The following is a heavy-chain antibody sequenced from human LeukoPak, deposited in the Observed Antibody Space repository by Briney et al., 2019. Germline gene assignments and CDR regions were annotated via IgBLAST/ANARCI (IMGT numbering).Heavy chain of an antibody. CDR3: ALGTINKDYYFGMDV. J-gene: IGHJ6*02. Sequence: GGSLKLSCAASGFTFSDYYMTWLRQAPGKGLEWLSYISNSGSTVFYADSVKGRFTVSRDNAKRSLYLQIESLRDDDTAVYHCALGTINKDYYFGMDVWGQGTTVTVSS. CDR2: ISNSGSTV. D-gene: IGHD2-8*01. V-gene: IGHV3-11*01. CDR1: GFTFSDYY.